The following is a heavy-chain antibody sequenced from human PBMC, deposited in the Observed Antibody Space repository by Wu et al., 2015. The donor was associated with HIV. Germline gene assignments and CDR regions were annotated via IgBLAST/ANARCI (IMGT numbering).Heavy chain of an antibody. CDR3: AKDKRAYYDSSGYSLNYFXY. J-gene: IGHJ4*02. V-gene: IGHV1-46*03. CDR2: INPSGGST. CDR1: GYTFTSYY. D-gene: IGHD3-22*01. Sequence: QVQLVQSGAEVKKPGASVKVSCKASGYTFTSYYMHWVRQAPGQGLEWMGIINPSGGSTSYAQKFQGRVTMTRDTSTSTVYMELSSLRSEDTAVYYCAKDKRAYYDSSGYSLNYFXYWGQGTLVTVSX.